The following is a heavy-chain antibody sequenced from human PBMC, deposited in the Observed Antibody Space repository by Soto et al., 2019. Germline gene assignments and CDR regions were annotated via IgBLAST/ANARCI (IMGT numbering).Heavy chain of an antibody. Sequence: LRETLSLTCAVSSGSFSSSNWCSWVRQPPGKGLEWIGEINHSGSTNYNPSLKSRVTISVDTSKNQFSLKLSSVTAADTAVYYCARAARKRLWFGEPSYYYMDVWGKGTTVTVSS. V-gene: IGHV4-4*02. CDR2: INHSGST. D-gene: IGHD3-10*01. CDR3: ARAARKRLWFGEPSYYYMDV. CDR1: SGSFSSSNW. J-gene: IGHJ6*03.